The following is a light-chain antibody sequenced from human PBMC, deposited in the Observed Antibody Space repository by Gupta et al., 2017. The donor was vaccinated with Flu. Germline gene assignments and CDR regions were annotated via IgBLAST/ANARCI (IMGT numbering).Light chain of an antibody. CDR2: EGR. CDR3: CAYAGSSKV. V-gene: IGLV2-23*01. J-gene: IGLJ2*01. Sequence: QSALTPPASVSGSPGQSITISCTGTSSDVGSYNLVSWYQQHPGKAHKLMISEGRKRPSGVSNRFSGSKSGNTAALTISGRQAEDEDDYYCCAYAGSSKVFGGGTKLTVL. CDR1: SSDVGSYNL.